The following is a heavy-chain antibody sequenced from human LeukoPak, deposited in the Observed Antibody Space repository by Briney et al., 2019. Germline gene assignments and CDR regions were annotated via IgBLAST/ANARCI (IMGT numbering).Heavy chain of an antibody. CDR3: ARLSYDSSGYNKFDY. Sequence: SETLSLICTVSGGSISSYYWSWIRQPAGKGLEWIGRIYTSGSTNYNPSLKSRVTMSVDTSKNQFSLKLSSVTAADTAVYYCARLSYDSSGYNKFDYWGQGTLVTVSS. CDR1: GGSISSYY. V-gene: IGHV4-4*07. D-gene: IGHD3-22*01. CDR2: IYTSGST. J-gene: IGHJ4*02.